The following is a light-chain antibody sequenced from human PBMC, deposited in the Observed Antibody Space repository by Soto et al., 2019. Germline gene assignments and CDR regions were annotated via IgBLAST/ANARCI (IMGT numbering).Light chain of an antibody. CDR1: QSISSW. J-gene: IGKJ4*01. CDR2: KAS. CDR3: QQYHSYSLT. V-gene: IGKV1-5*03. Sequence: DIQMTQSPTLSAYVGDRVTITCRASQSISSWLAWYQQKPGKAPKLLIYKASSLEGGVPSRFSGSGSGTDFTLTISSLQPDDFATYYCQQYHSYSLTFGGGTKVDIK.